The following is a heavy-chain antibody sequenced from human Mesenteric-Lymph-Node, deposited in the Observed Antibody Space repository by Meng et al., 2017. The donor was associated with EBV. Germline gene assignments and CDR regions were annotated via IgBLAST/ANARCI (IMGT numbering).Heavy chain of an antibody. Sequence: QVKLQEWGAGLLKPSETLSLTCAVYGGSFGGYFWNWIRQPPGKGLEWIGEINHSGSTNYNPSLKSRVTISVDTSRNQFSLKLPSVTAADTAVYCCARAGSSGWSDLDYWGQGTLVTVAS. D-gene: IGHD6-19*01. V-gene: IGHV4-34*01. CDR1: GGSFGGYF. J-gene: IGHJ4*02. CDR2: INHSGST. CDR3: ARAGSSGWSDLDY.